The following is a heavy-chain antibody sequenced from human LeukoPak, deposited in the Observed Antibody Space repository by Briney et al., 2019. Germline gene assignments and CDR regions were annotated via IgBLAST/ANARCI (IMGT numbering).Heavy chain of an antibody. Sequence: PSETLTLSCAASGCTISNYYRNWIRQPAGKGLQWIGHISTSGSTNYNPSLKSRVTMSVDTSKNKFSLQLSFVTAADTAVYYCARDGNPWNLDVWGRGTLVTVSS. CDR3: ARDGNPWNLDV. CDR2: ISTSGST. CDR1: GCTISNYY. D-gene: IGHD1-14*01. V-gene: IGHV4-4*07. J-gene: IGHJ2*01.